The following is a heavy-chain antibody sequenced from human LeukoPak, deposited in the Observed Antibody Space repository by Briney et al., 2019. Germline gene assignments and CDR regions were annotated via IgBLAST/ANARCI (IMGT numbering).Heavy chain of an antibody. CDR2: IYHSGST. J-gene: IGHJ2*01. D-gene: IGHD6-13*01. CDR1: GGSISSSSYY. V-gene: IGHV4-39*07. CDR3: ARGVDYSSPAWYFDL. Sequence: SETLSLTCTVSGGSISSSSYYWGWIRQPPGKGLEWIGYIYHSGSTYYNPSLKSRVTISVDKSKNQFSLKLSSVTAADTAVYYCARGVDYSSPAWYFDLWGRGTLVTVSS.